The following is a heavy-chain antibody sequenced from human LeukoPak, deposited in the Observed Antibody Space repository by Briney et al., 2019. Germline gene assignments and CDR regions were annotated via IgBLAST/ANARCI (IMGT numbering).Heavy chain of an antibody. V-gene: IGHV3-23*01. J-gene: IGHJ4*02. CDR1: GFTFSNYA. Sequence: GGSLRLSCAASGFTFSNYAMSWVRQAPGKGLEWVSTISVSGGSTYNADSVKGRSTISRDSSKNTLYLQMNSLRAEDTAVYYCAKETYQLAALDYWGQGALVTVSS. D-gene: IGHD2-15*01. CDR3: AKETYQLAALDY. CDR2: ISVSGGST.